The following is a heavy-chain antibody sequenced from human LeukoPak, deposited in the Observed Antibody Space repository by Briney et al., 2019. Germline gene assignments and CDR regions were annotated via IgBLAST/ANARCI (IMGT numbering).Heavy chain of an antibody. Sequence: SETLSLTCAVYGGSFSGYYWSWIRQPPGKGLEWIGEINHSGSTNYNPSLKSRVTISVDTSKNQFSLKLSSVTAADTAVYYCARRAAWYSSSAECDPWGQGTLVTVSS. J-gene: IGHJ5*02. CDR1: GGSFSGYY. D-gene: IGHD6-13*01. CDR3: ARRAAWYSSSAECDP. V-gene: IGHV4-34*01. CDR2: INHSGST.